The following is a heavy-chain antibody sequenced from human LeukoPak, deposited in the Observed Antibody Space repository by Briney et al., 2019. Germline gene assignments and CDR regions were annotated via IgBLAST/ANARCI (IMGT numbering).Heavy chain of an antibody. CDR1: GFTFSDYY. CDR2: ISSSGSTI. Sequence: GGSLRLSCAASGFTFSDYYMSRIRQAPGKGLEWVSYISSSGSTIYYADSVKGRFTISRDDAKNSLYLQMNSLRAEDTAVYYCAFSGSYLPYFDYWGQGTLVTVSS. D-gene: IGHD1-26*01. CDR3: AFSGSYLPYFDY. V-gene: IGHV3-11*01. J-gene: IGHJ4*02.